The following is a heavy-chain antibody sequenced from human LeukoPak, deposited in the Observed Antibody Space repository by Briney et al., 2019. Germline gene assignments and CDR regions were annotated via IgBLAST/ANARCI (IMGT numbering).Heavy chain of an antibody. Sequence: PGGSLRLSCEASGFTFSSYWMSWVRQAPGKGLEWVANMKQDGSEIYYVGSVRGRFTISRGNAKNSLYLQMNSLRAEGTAVYYCARRGSYSLFDYWGPGTLVTVSS. D-gene: IGHD1-26*01. CDR3: ARRGSYSLFDY. CDR2: MKQDGSEI. V-gene: IGHV3-7*01. J-gene: IGHJ4*02. CDR1: GFTFSSYW.